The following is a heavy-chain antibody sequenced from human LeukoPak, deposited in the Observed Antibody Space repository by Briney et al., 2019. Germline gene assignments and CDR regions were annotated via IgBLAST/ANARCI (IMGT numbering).Heavy chain of an antibody. CDR2: ISAYNGNT. D-gene: IGHD6-19*01. CDR3: ARDFLYSSGRRVNWFDP. J-gene: IGHJ5*02. Sequence: GASVKVSCKASGYTFTSYGISWVRQAPGQGLEWMGWISAYNGNTNSAQKLQGRVTMTTDTSTSTAYMELRSLRSDDTAVYYCARDFLYSSGRRVNWFDPWGQGTLVTVSS. V-gene: IGHV1-18*01. CDR1: GYTFTSYG.